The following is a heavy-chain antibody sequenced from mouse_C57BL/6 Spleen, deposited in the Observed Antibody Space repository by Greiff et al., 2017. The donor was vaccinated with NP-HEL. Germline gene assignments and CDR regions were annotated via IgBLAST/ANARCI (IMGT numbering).Heavy chain of an antibody. CDR3: ARVSTVVDYAMDY. D-gene: IGHD1-1*01. Sequence: QVQLQQSGAELARPGASVKMSCKASGYTFTSYTMHWVKQRPGQGLEWIGYINPSSGYTKYNQKFKDKATLTADKSSSTAYMQLSSLTSVDSAVYYCARVSTVVDYAMDYWGQGTSVTVSS. CDR2: INPSSGYT. V-gene: IGHV1-4*01. J-gene: IGHJ4*01. CDR1: GYTFTSYT.